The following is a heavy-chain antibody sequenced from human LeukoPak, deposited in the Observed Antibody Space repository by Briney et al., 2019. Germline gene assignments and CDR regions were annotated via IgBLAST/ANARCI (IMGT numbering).Heavy chain of an antibody. CDR3: ARRGAWSSGYQGTTYYMDV. CDR1: GFTFSSYW. V-gene: IGHV3-7*01. Sequence: GGSLRLSCAASGFTFSSYWMSWVRQAPGKGLEWVANIKQDGSEKYYVDSVKGRFTISRDNAKNSLYLQMNSLRAEDTAVYYCARRGAWSSGYQGTTYYMDVWGKGTTVTVSS. J-gene: IGHJ6*03. D-gene: IGHD3-22*01. CDR2: IKQDGSEK.